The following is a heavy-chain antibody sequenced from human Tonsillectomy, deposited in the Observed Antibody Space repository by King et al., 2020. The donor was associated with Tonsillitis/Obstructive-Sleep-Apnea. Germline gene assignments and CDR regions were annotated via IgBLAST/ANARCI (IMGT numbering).Heavy chain of an antibody. CDR3: ARDWAALDGSLM. D-gene: IGHD2-8*01. V-gene: IGHV3-33*01. J-gene: IGHJ4*02. CDR1: GFSFSSYG. Sequence: VQLVESGGGVVQPGRSLRLSCAASGFSFSSYGMHWVRQAPGKGLERVAVIWYDGSNKYYADSVKGRFIISRDNSKNTLYLQMNSLRAEDTAVYYCARDWAALDGSLMWGQGTLVTVSS. CDR2: IWYDGSNK.